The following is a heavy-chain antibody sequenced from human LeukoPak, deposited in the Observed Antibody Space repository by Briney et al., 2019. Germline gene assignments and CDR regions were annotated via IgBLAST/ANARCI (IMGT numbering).Heavy chain of an antibody. Sequence: PSETLSLTCTVSGASIRSGSYYYHWIRQPAGKGLEWIGRIYNSGTTNYNPSLKSRVTISIDTSKNQFSLKLKSVTAADTAVYYCARAKYSSTRFPSLNWFDPWGQGTAVIVSS. V-gene: IGHV4-61*02. CDR2: IYNSGTT. J-gene: IGHJ5*02. CDR1: GASIRSGSYY. D-gene: IGHD6-13*01. CDR3: ARAKYSSTRFPSLNWFDP.